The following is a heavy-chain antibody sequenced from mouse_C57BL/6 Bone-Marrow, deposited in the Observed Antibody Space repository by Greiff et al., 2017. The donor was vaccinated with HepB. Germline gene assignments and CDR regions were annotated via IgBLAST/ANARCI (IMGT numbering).Heavy chain of an antibody. V-gene: IGHV1-4*01. D-gene: IGHD2-4*01. J-gene: IGHJ3*01. CDR3: ARLERLPFFAY. CDR1: GYTFTSYT. CDR2: INPSSGYT. Sequence: QVQLQQSGAELARPGASVKMSCKASGYTFTSYTMHWVKQRPGQGLEWIGYINPSSGYTKYNQKFKDKATLTADKSSSTAYMQLSSLTSEDSAVYYCARLERLPFFAYWGQGTLVTVSA.